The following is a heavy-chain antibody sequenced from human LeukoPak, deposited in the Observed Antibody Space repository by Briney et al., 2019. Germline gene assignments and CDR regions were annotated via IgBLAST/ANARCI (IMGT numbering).Heavy chain of an antibody. V-gene: IGHV4-39*07. J-gene: IGHJ4*02. Sequence: SETLSLTRTVSGGSISSSSYYWGWIRQPPGKGLEWIGSIYYSGSTNYNPSLKSRVTISVDTSKNQFSLKLSSVTAADTAVYYCASFTYYYDSSGYATYDYWGQGTLVAVSS. CDR3: ASFTYYYDSSGYATYDY. CDR1: GGSISSSSYY. CDR2: IYYSGST. D-gene: IGHD3-22*01.